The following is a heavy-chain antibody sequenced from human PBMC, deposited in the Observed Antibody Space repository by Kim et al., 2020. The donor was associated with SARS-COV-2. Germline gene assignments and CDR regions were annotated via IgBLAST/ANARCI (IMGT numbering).Heavy chain of an antibody. CDR3: SRAPWPILLWFGDLGENSYYGMDV. CDR1: GGSISSGSYY. J-gene: IGHJ6*04. D-gene: IGHD3-10*01. CDR2: IYTSGSS. Sequence: SETLSLTCTVSGGSISSGSYYWSWIRQPAGKGLEWIGRIYTSGSSNYNPSLKSRVTISVDTSKNQFSLKLSSVTAADTAVYYCSRAPWPILLWFGDLGENSYYGMDVAGEGSRVIVSS. V-gene: IGHV4-61*02.